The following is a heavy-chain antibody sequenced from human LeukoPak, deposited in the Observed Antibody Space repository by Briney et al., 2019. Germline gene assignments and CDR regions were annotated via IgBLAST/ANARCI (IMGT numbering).Heavy chain of an antibody. D-gene: IGHD6-13*01. CDR2: ISAYNGNA. J-gene: IGHJ5*02. CDR3: ARVGIAAAGTVWFDP. V-gene: IGHV1-18*01. Sequence: ASVKVSCKASGYTFTSYGISWVRQAPGQGLEWMGWISAYNGNANYAQKLQGRVTMTTDTSTSTAYMELRSLRSDDTAVYYCARVGIAAAGTVWFDPWGQGTLVTVSS. CDR1: GYTFTSYG.